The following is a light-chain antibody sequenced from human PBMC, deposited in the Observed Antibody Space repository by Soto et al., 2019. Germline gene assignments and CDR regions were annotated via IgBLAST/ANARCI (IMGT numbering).Light chain of an antibody. CDR3: QQYNNWLWT. CDR2: GAS. V-gene: IGKV3-15*01. J-gene: IGKJ1*01. Sequence: ETVMELSPATLSVTPGGRATLSCRASQSISDTLAWYQQKPGQAPRLLIHGASTRATGFPARFSGSGSGTDFTLTISSLQSEDFAIYYCQQYNNWLWTFGQGTKVDI. CDR1: QSISDT.